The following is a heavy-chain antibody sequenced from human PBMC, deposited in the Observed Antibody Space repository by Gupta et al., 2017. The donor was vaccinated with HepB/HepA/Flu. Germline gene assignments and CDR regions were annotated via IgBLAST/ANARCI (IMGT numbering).Heavy chain of an antibody. CDR1: GFTFSGSA. J-gene: IGHJ4*02. Sequence: EVQLVESGGGLVQPGGSLKLSCAASGFTFSGSAMHWVRQAPGKGLEWVGRIRTKPKSYATTYSASVKGRFTISRDDSKRTAYLQMNSLKTEDTAVYFCTCGHNGVCDYWGQGTLVTVSS. V-gene: IGHV3-73*02. D-gene: IGHD2-21*01. CDR2: IRTKPKSYAT. CDR3: TCGHNGVCDY.